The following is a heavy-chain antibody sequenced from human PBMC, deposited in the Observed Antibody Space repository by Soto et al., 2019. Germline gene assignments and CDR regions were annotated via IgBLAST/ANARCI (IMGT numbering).Heavy chain of an antibody. J-gene: IGHJ4*02. D-gene: IGHD6-19*01. CDR2: INHSGFT. CDR1: GGSVRGHY. CDR3: ARAAVKQGATLFDF. V-gene: IGHV4-34*01. Sequence: SETLSLTCGVSGGSVRGHYWSWIRQPPGKGLEWIAEINHSGFTNYNPSFKSRVTISRDTSTNQISLKLTSVTAADSAVYYYARAAVKQGATLFDFWGQGTLVTSPQ.